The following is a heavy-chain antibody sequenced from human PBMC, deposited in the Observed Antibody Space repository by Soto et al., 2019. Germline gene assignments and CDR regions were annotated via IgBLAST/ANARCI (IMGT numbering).Heavy chain of an antibody. CDR3: THVQAPLYNWNGRGFFDY. J-gene: IGHJ4*02. D-gene: IGHD1-20*01. Sequence: QITLKESGPPLVKPTQTLTLTCTFSGFSLSTSGVGVGWIRQPPGKALEWLALIYWDDDKRYSPSLKSRLTITKDTSKNQVVLTMTNMDPVDTATYYCTHVQAPLYNWNGRGFFDYWGQGTLVTVSS. CDR2: IYWDDDK. CDR1: GFSLSTSGVG. V-gene: IGHV2-5*02.